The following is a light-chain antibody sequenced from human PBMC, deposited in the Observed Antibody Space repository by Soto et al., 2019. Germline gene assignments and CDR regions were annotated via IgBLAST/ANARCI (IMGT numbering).Light chain of an antibody. J-gene: IGKJ1*01. CDR2: DAS. Sequence: DIQMTQSPPPLSASVGDRVTITCRASQSIGRFLAWYQHQPGKAPKLLIYDASTLESGVPSRFSGTGSGTEFTFSITSLQPEDFGTYYCQQCYMGWTLCQGTKVDIK. CDR3: QQCYMGWT. CDR1: QSIGRF. V-gene: IGKV1-5*01.